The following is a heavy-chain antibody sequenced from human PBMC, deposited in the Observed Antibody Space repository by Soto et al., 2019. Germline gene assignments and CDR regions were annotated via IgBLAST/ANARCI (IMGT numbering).Heavy chain of an antibody. Sequence: ASETLSLTCAVYGGSFSGYYWSWIRQPPGKGLEWIGEINHSGSTNYNPSLKSRVTISVDTSKNQFSLKLSSVTAADTAVYYCARGISVYYDILTGYRTWGQGTLVTVSS. D-gene: IGHD3-9*01. CDR2: INHSGST. V-gene: IGHV4-34*01. J-gene: IGHJ5*02. CDR3: ARGISVYYDILTGYRT. CDR1: GGSFSGYY.